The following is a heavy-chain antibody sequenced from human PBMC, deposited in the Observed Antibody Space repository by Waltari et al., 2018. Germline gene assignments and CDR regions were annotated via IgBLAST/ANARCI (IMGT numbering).Heavy chain of an antibody. J-gene: IGHJ6*03. CDR2: IYYSGST. V-gene: IGHV4-39*07. CDR1: GGSISSSSYY. CDR3: AGDKRDYYYYYMDV. Sequence: QLQLQESGPGLVKPSETLSLTCTVSGGSISSSSYYWGWIRQPPGKGLEWIGSIYYSGSTYYNPSLKSRVTISVDTSKNQFSLKLSSVTAADTAVYYCAGDKRDYYYYYMDVWGKGTTVTISS.